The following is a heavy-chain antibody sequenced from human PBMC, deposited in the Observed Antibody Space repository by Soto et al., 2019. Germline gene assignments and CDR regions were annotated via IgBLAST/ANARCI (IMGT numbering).Heavy chain of an antibody. V-gene: IGHV4-4*07. Sequence: PSLTCTISGGSISSYYWSWIRQPAGKGMEWIGRIHTTDGTNYNPSLNSRVTMSIDTSNNQFSLKLSSLTAADTAVYYCARALSSASGLYLDFWGQLTPVTVSS. CDR3: ARALSSASGLYLDF. D-gene: IGHD6-6*01. J-gene: IGHJ4*02. CDR2: IHTTDGT. CDR1: GGSISSYY.